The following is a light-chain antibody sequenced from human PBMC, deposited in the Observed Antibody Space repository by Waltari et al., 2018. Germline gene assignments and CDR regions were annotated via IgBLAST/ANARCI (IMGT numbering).Light chain of an antibody. Sequence: IQMTQSPSALSASVGDRVTISCRASQNICGNLAWYQQKPGKAPKLLIYAASSLQSGIPARFSGSGSGTDFTLTISSLQPEDSAAYYCQQYYDNPLTFGGGTKVEIK. J-gene: IGKJ4*01. CDR1: QNICGN. CDR3: QQYYDNPLT. V-gene: IGKV1-6*01. CDR2: AAS.